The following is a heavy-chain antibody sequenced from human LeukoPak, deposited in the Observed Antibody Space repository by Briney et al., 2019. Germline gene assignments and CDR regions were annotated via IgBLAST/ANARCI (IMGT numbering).Heavy chain of an antibody. D-gene: IGHD6-13*01. J-gene: IGHJ4*02. Sequence: SETLSLTCTVSGGSISSGSYYWSWIRQPAGKGLEWIGRIYTSGSTNYNPSLKSRVTMSVDTSKNQFSLKLSSVTAADTAVYYRARELSSSWYKEGCFDYWGQGTLVTVSS. CDR2: IYTSGST. CDR1: GGSISSGSYY. CDR3: ARELSSSWYKEGCFDY. V-gene: IGHV4-61*02.